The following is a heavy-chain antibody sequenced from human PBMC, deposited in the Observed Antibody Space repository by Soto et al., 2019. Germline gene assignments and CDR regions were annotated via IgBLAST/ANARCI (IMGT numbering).Heavy chain of an antibody. CDR1: GYTFTSYG. CDR3: ARDYAGWFGELTTAYDY. Sequence: GASVKVSCKASGYTFTSYGISWVRQAPGQGLEWMGWISAYNGNTNYAQKLQGRATMTTDTSTSTAYMELRSLRSDDTAVYYCARDYAGWFGELTTAYDYWGQGTLVTVSS. J-gene: IGHJ4*02. CDR2: ISAYNGNT. D-gene: IGHD3-10*01. V-gene: IGHV1-18*01.